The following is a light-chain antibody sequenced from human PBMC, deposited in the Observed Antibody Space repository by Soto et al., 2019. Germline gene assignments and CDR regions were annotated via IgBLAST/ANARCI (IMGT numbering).Light chain of an antibody. J-gene: IGLJ3*02. CDR2: LNSDGSH. V-gene: IGLV4-69*01. CDR1: SGHSSYA. Sequence: QLVLTQSPSASAFLGASVKLTCTLSSGHSSYAIAWHQQQPEKGPRYLMKLNSDGSHSKGDGIPDRFSGSSSGAERYLTISSLQSEDEADYYCQTWGSGIYWVFGGGTKLTVL. CDR3: QTWGSGIYWV.